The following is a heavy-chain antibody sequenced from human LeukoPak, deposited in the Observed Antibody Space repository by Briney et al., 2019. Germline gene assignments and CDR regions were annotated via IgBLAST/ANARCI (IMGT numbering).Heavy chain of an antibody. Sequence: HPGGSLRLSCAASGFTFSSNEMNWVRQAPGKGLEWVSYISSGGTIIYYADSVRSRFTISRDNAKNSLYLQMNSLRAEDTAVYYCARDWFVDWGQGTLVIVSS. CDR3: ARDWFVD. CDR1: GFTFSSNE. CDR2: ISSGGTII. J-gene: IGHJ4*02. V-gene: IGHV3-48*03.